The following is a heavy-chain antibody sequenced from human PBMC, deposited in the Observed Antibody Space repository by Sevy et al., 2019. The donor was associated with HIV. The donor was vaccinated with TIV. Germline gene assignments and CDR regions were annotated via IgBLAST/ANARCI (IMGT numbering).Heavy chain of an antibody. V-gene: IGHV1-2*02. CDR3: ARDGRYCSTSSCYLGYYVMDV. Sequence: ASVKVSCKASGYTFTDYFMHWVRQAPGQGLEWMGWINSNNNGKNYAQKFQGRVTMTRDTSINTAYMELRGLRYDDTAVYYWARDGRYCSTSSCYLGYYVMDVWGQGTTVTVSS. CDR2: INSNNNGK. CDR1: GYTFTDYF. J-gene: IGHJ6*02. D-gene: IGHD2-2*01.